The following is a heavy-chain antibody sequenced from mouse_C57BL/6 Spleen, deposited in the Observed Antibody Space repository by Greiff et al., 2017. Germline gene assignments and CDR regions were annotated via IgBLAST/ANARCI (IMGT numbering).Heavy chain of an antibody. CDR3: AREYGYDWYFDV. Sequence: DVKLQESGGGLVKPGGSLKLSCAASGFTFSSYAMSWVRQTPEKRLAWVATLSDGGSSTYYPDNVKGRFTISRDNAKNHLYLQMSHLKSEDTAMYYCAREYGYDWYFDVWGTGTTVTVSS. V-gene: IGHV5-4*01. D-gene: IGHD2-2*01. J-gene: IGHJ1*03. CDR1: GFTFSSYA. CDR2: LSDGGSST.